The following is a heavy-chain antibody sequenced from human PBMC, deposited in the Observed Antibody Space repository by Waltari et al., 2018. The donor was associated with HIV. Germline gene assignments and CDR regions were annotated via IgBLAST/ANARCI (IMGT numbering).Heavy chain of an antibody. CDR2: ISGTTNTK. Sequence: EVQLVESGGGLVQPGGTLRLSCSVSGFSITTYSIYWVRQRPGKGLELISYISGTTNTKYYAESVKGRFTVSRDNAKNSAFLDMSALRDDDTAIYYCARDKLGDSAPVWGQGTTV. CDR1: GFSITTYS. D-gene: IGHD1-26*01. J-gene: IGHJ6*02. V-gene: IGHV3-48*02. CDR3: ARDKLGDSAPV.